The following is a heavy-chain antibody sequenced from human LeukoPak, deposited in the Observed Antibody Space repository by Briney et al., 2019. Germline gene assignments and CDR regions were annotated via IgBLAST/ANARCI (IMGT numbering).Heavy chain of an antibody. D-gene: IGHD7-27*01. CDR1: GYTFTNYG. V-gene: IGHV1-18*01. J-gene: IGHJ4*02. CDR2: ISAYNGDT. Sequence: ASVKVSCKASGYTFTNYGISWVRQAPGQGLEWMGWISAYNGDTNYAQKLQGRVTMTTDTSTSTAYMELRSLRSDDTAVYYRARGTPITGDPYWGQGTLVTVSS. CDR3: ARGTPITGDPY.